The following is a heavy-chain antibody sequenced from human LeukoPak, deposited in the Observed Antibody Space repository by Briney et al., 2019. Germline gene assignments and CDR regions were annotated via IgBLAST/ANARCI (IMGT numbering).Heavy chain of an antibody. D-gene: IGHD6-13*01. J-gene: IGHJ4*02. CDR3: AREKDPSYGESWYAFDY. CDR1: KFTFIGYW. Sequence: GGSLRLSCAASKFTFIGYWMTWVRQPPGKGLEWVANIKQDGSEKYYVDSVKGRFTISRDNAKNSLYLQMNSLRAEDTAVYYCAREKDPSYGESWYAFDYWGQGTLVTVSS. V-gene: IGHV3-7*03. CDR2: IKQDGSEK.